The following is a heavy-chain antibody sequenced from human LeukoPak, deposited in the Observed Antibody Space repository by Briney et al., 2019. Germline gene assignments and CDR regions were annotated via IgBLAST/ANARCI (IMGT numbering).Heavy chain of an antibody. CDR2: INSDGSST. CDR1: GFTFSSYW. V-gene: IGHV3-74*01. CDR3: ARGGYYYDSSGYYYSPDY. D-gene: IGHD3-22*01. J-gene: IGHJ4*02. Sequence: GGSLRLSCAASGFTFSSYWMYWVRQAPGKGLVWVSLINSDGSSTSYADSVKGRFTISRDNAKNTLYLQMNSLRAEDTAVYYCARGGYYYDSSGYYYSPDYWGQGTLVTVSS.